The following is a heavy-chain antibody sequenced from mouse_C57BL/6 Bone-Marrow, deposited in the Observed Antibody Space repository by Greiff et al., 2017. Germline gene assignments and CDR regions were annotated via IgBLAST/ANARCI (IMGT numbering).Heavy chain of an antibody. CDR3: ARGGRNRYFDV. CDR2: IHPNSGST. V-gene: IGHV1-64*01. CDR1: GYTFTSYW. J-gene: IGHJ1*03. Sequence: VQLQQPGAELVKPGASVKLSCKASGYTFTSYWMHWVKQRPGQGLEWIGMIHPNSGSTNYNEKFKGKATLTVDKSSSTAYMQLSSLTSEDSAVYYCARGGRNRYFDVWGTGTTVTVSS.